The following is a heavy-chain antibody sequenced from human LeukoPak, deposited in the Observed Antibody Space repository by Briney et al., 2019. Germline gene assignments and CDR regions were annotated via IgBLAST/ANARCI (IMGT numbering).Heavy chain of an antibody. V-gene: IGHV1-8*03. Sequence: ASVKVSCKASGYTFTGYYIHWVRQAPGQGLEWMGWMNPNSGNTGYAQKFQGRVTITRNTSISTAYMELSSLRSEDTAVYYCARGKYGGKGPFRYWGQGTLVTVSS. CDR2: MNPNSGNT. D-gene: IGHD4-23*01. J-gene: IGHJ4*02. CDR3: ARGKYGGKGPFRY. CDR1: GYTFTGYY.